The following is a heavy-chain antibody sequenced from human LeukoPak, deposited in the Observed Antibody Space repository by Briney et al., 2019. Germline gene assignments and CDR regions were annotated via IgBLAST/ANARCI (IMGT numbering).Heavy chain of an antibody. Sequence: GGFLRLSCAASGLTFSDYYMSWIRQAPGKGLEWVSYISSSGSTIYYADSVKGRFTISRDNAKNSLYLQMNSLRAEDTAVYYCARDFAGTTSFDPWGQGTLVTVSS. V-gene: IGHV3-11*04. CDR1: GLTFSDYY. J-gene: IGHJ5*02. CDR2: ISSSGSTI. CDR3: ARDFAGTTSFDP. D-gene: IGHD1-7*01.